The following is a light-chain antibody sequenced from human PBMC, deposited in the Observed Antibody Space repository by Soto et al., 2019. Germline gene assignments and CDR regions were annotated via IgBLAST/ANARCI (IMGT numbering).Light chain of an antibody. CDR1: SNDVGGYNY. J-gene: IGLJ2*01. Sequence: QSALTQPASVSGSPGQSIAISCTGTSNDVGGYNYVSWYQQHPGKAPKLIIYEVSYRPSGVSNRFSGSKSDNTASLTISGLQAEDEADYYCYSFALRSTLIFGGGTKLTVL. V-gene: IGLV2-14*01. CDR2: EVS. CDR3: YSFALRSTLI.